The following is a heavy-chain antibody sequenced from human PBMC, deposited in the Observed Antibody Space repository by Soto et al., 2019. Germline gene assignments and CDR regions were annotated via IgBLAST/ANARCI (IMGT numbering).Heavy chain of an antibody. J-gene: IGHJ6*02. V-gene: IGHV1-69*01. CDR2: IIPIFNAT. Sequence: QVQLVQSGSSVQKPGSSVKVSCKASGGTFSSYAISWVRQAPGQGLEWMGGIIPIFNATPYAQKFQGRFTITADESTSTAYMELSSLRSDDTAVYYCAREDFDSEIYYGMDVLGQGTTVTVSS. CDR3: AREDFDSEIYYGMDV. D-gene: IGHD3-3*01. CDR1: GGTFSSYA.